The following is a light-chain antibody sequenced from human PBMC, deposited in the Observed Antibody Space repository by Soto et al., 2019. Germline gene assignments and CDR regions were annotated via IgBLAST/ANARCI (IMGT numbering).Light chain of an antibody. V-gene: IGLV2-11*01. CDR3: CSYAGSYTSL. Sequence: QSALTQPRSVSGSPGQSVTISCTGTSSDVGGYNYVSWYQQHPGKAPKLMIYDVSKRPSGVPDRFSGSKSGNTASLTISGLQAEDEADYHCCSYAGSYTSLFGGGTKLTVL. CDR1: SSDVGGYNY. J-gene: IGLJ2*01. CDR2: DVS.